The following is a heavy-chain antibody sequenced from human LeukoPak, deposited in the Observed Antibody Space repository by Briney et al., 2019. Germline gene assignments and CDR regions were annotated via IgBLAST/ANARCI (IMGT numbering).Heavy chain of an antibody. CDR3: ARGGFYTDPDAFDV. CDR2: INSDGSDI. CDR1: GFTFSRYW. Sequence: GGSLRLSCAASGFTFSRYWMHWVRQAPGKGLVWVSRINSDGSDISYADSVKGRFTISRDNTKNSLSLQMNSLRVEDTAVYYCARGGFYTDPDAFDVWGQGTMVTVSS. J-gene: IGHJ3*01. D-gene: IGHD1-26*01. V-gene: IGHV3-74*01.